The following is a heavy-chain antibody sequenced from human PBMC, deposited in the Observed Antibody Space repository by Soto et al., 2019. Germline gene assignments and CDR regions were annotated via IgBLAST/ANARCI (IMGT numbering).Heavy chain of an antibody. J-gene: IGHJ5*02. CDR1: GFTFSSYS. D-gene: IGHD5-18*01. V-gene: IGHV3-21*01. CDR2: ISSSSSYI. Sequence: RGSLRLSCAASGFTFSSYSMNWVRQAPGKGLEWVSSISSSSSYIYYADSVKGRFTISRDNAKNSLYLQMNSLRAEDTAVYYCARDTDVDTAMVTDWFDPWGQGTLVTVS. CDR3: ARDTDVDTAMVTDWFDP.